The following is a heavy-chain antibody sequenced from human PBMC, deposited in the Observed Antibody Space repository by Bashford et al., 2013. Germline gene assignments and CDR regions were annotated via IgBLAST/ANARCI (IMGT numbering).Heavy chain of an antibody. CDR3: TNSLSLDMRFEN. CDR2: ITGSSGST. D-gene: IGHD3-16*02. Sequence: VRQAPGKGLEWVSGITGSSGSTYYADSVKGRFTISRDNSKYTLYLQMNSLRAEDTAVYYCTNSLSLDMRFENWGQGTLVTVSS. V-gene: IGHV3-23*01. J-gene: IGHJ4*02.